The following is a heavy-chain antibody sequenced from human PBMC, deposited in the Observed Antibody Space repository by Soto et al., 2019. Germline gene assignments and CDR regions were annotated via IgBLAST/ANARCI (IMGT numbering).Heavy chain of an antibody. D-gene: IGHD5-18*01. CDR1: GYTFTSYA. J-gene: IGHJ4*02. CDR2: INAGNGNT. Sequence: ASVKVSCKASGYTFTSYAMHWVRQAPGQRLEWMGWINAGNGNTKYSQKFQGRVTITRDTSASTAYMELSSLRSEDTAVYYFARELNGYLYYFDYWGEATLVTVSS. CDR3: ARELNGYLYYFDY. V-gene: IGHV1-3*01.